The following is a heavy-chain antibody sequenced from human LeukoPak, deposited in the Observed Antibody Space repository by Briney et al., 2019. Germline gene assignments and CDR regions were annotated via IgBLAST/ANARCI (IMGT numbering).Heavy chain of an antibody. J-gene: IGHJ5*02. CDR2: MNPNSGNT. CDR3: AREEGLLWFGELLDWFDP. Sequence: ASVKVSCKASGYTFTSYDINWVRQATGQGLEWMGWMNPNSGNTGYAQKFQGRVTMTRNTSISTAYMELSSLRSEDTAVYYCAREEGLLWFGELLDWFDPWGQGTLVTVSS. CDR1: GYTFTSYD. V-gene: IGHV1-8*01. D-gene: IGHD3-10*01.